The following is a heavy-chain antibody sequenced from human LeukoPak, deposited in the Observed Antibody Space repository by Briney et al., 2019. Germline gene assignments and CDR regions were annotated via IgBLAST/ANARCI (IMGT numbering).Heavy chain of an antibody. J-gene: IGHJ4*02. V-gene: IGHV4-34*01. D-gene: IGHD3-22*01. Sequence: PSETLSLTCAVYGGSFSGYYWSWIRQPPGKGLEWIGEINHSGSTNYNPSLKSRVTISVDTSKNQFSLKLSSVTAADTAVYYCARGGYDSSGYYYGADYWGQGTLVTVPS. CDR2: INHSGST. CDR1: GGSFSGYY. CDR3: ARGGYDSSGYYYGADY.